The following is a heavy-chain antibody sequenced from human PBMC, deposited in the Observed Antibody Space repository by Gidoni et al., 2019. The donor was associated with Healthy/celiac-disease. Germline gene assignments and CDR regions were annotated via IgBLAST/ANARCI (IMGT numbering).Heavy chain of an antibody. J-gene: IGHJ5*02. D-gene: IGHD3-16*01. CDR2: ISAYNGNT. CDR3: ARGPGGSPWFDP. Sequence: QLQLVHAGAEVKKPEASVKVDCKVSGYTFTSYGISWVRQAPGQGLEWMGWISAYNGNTNYAQKLQGRVTMTTDTSTRTAYMVLRSLRADDTAVYYCARGPGGSPWFDPWGQGTLVTVSS. CDR1: GYTFTSYG. V-gene: IGHV1-18*04.